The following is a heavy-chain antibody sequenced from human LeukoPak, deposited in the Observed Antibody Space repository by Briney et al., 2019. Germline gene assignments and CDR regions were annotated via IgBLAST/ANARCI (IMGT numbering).Heavy chain of an antibody. Sequence: SETLSLTCTASGGSISSSSYYWGWIRQPPGKGLEWIGSIYYSGSTYYNPSLKSRVTISVDTSKNQFSLKLSSVTAADTAVYYCAASLAYSSSWYFFAFDIWGQGTMVTVSS. D-gene: IGHD6-13*01. CDR2: IYYSGST. CDR1: GGSISSSSYY. CDR3: AASLAYSSSWYFFAFDI. V-gene: IGHV4-39*01. J-gene: IGHJ3*02.